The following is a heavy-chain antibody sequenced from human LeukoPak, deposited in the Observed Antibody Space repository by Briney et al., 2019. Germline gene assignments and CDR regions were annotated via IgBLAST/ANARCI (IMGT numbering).Heavy chain of an antibody. J-gene: IGHJ4*02. CDR2: ISSNGGST. Sequence: GGSLRLSCAASGFTFSSYAMHWVRQAPGKGLEYVSAISSNGGSTYYANSVKGRFTISRDNSKNTLYVQMNSLRGEDTAVYYCAKADYGDSFQGFDYWGQGTLVTVSS. CDR3: AKADYGDSFQGFDY. CDR1: GFTFSSYA. V-gene: IGHV3-64*01. D-gene: IGHD4-17*01.